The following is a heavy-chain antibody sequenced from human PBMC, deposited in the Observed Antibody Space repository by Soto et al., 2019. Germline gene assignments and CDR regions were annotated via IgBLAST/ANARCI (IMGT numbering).Heavy chain of an antibody. J-gene: IGHJ5*02. V-gene: IGHV3-30*18. CDR3: AKGGEGITIFGVVKRNWFDP. CDR2: ISYDGSNK. CDR1: GFTFSSYG. Sequence: QVQLVESGGGVVQPARSLRLSCAASGFTFSSYGMHWVRQAPGKGLEWVAGISYDGSNKYYADSVKGRFTISRDNSKNTLYLHMNSLRAEDTAVYYCAKGGEGITIFGVVKRNWFDPWGQGTLVTVSS. D-gene: IGHD3-3*01.